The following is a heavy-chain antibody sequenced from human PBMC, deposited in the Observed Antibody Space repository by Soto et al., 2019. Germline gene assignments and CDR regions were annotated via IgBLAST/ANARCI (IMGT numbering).Heavy chain of an antibody. Sequence: GGSLRLSCAASGFPVGSNYMSWVRQAPGKGLEWLSVIYTGGNAYYADSVKGRFTISRDNSRNTLYLQMNSLRDEDTAVYYCARAAYAYSPFDYWGQGTLVTVSS. J-gene: IGHJ4*02. CDR2: IYTGGNA. CDR1: GFPVGSNY. CDR3: ARAAYAYSPFDY. V-gene: IGHV3-66*01. D-gene: IGHD2-2*01.